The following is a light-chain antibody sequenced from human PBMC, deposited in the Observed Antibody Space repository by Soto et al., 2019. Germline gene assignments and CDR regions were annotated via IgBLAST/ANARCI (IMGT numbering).Light chain of an antibody. CDR2: EVR. Sequence: QSALTQPASVSGSPGQSITISCTGTSSDVGGYNYVSWYRQHPGKAPKLMIYEVRNRPSGVSNRFSGSKSGNTASLTISGLQAADEADYYCSSYTTGSTIIFGIGTKVTVL. V-gene: IGLV2-14*01. J-gene: IGLJ1*01. CDR3: SSYTTGSTII. CDR1: SSDVGGYNY.